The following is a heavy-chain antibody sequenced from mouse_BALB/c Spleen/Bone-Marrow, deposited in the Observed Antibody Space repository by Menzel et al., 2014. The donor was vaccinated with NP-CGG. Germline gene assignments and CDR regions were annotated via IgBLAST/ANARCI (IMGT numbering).Heavy chain of an antibody. CDR3: ARFPMDY. J-gene: IGHJ4*01. CDR1: GFTFTDYY. Sequence: EVKLVESGGGLVQPGGSLRLSCTTSGFTFTDYYMSWVRQPPGKALEWLAFIRNKAYGYTTEYSASVRGRFTISRDNSQSNLYLQMNTLRAEDSATYYCARFPMDYWGQGTSVTVSS. V-gene: IGHV7-3*02. CDR2: IRNKAYGYTT.